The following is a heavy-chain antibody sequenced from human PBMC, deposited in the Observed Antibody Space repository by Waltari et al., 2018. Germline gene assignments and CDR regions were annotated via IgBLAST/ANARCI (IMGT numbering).Heavy chain of an antibody. V-gene: IGHV1-69*13. Sequence: QVQLVQSGAEVKKPGSSVTVSCKASGGTFSSYAISWVRQATGRGHEWMGGIIPIFGTANYAQKFQGRVTITADESTSTAYMELSSLRSEDTAVYYCAREGVYSYGPYYYYGMDVWGQGTTVTVSS. CDR2: IIPIFGTA. D-gene: IGHD5-18*01. CDR1: GGTFSSYA. J-gene: IGHJ6*02. CDR3: AREGVYSYGPYYYYGMDV.